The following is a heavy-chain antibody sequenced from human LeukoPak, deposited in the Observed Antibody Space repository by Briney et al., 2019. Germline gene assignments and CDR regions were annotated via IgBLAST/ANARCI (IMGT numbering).Heavy chain of an antibody. V-gene: IGHV3-23*01. CDR3: AKDARRTSGWYFFDY. J-gene: IGHJ4*02. D-gene: IGHD6-19*01. Sequence: GGSLRLSCAASGFAFSSQAMGWVRQAPGKGLEWVSVISDSGTITYYADSVKGRFTISRDNSKNTLFLQMNSLRAEDTAVYYCAKDARRTSGWYFFDYWGQGTLVTVSS. CDR2: ISDSGTIT. CDR1: GFAFSSQA.